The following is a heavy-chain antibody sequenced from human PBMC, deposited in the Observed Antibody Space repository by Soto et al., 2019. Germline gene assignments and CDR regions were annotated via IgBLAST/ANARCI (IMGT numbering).Heavy chain of an antibody. D-gene: IGHD3-22*01. CDR3: AKSGDTMIVVVNDAFDI. CDR2: ISGSGGST. CDR1: GFTFSSYA. V-gene: IGHV3-23*01. Sequence: SGGSLRLSCAASGFTFSSYAMSWVRQAPGKGLEWVSAISGSGGSTYYADSVKGRFTISRDNSKNTLYLQMNSLRAEDTAVYYCAKSGDTMIVVVNDAFDIWGQGTMVTVSS. J-gene: IGHJ3*02.